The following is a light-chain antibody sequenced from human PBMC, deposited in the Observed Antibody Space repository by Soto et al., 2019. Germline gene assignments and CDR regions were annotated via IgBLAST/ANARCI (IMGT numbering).Light chain of an antibody. Sequence: QPASVSGSPGQSITISCTGTSSDVGSYNLVSWYQQHPGKAPKLMIYEDIERPSEVSNRFSGSKSGNTASLTISGLQTEDEADYYCCSYAGGTSVVFGGGTKLTVL. CDR2: EDI. CDR3: CSYAGGTSVV. V-gene: IGLV2-23*01. J-gene: IGLJ2*01. CDR1: SSDVGSYNL.